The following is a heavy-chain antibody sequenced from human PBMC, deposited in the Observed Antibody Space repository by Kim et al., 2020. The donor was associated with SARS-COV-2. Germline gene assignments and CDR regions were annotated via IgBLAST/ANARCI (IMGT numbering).Heavy chain of an antibody. J-gene: IGHJ5*02. CDR3: ARVPPYCSSTSCYRRVSTRWFDP. D-gene: IGHD2-2*01. Sequence: SETLSLTCAVYGGSFSGYYWSWIRQPPGKGLEWIGEINHSGSTNYNPSLKSRVTISVDTSKNQFSLKLSSVTAADTAVYYCARVPPYCSSTSCYRRVSTRWFDPWGQGTLVTVSS. CDR2: INHSGST. V-gene: IGHV4-34*01. CDR1: GGSFSGYY.